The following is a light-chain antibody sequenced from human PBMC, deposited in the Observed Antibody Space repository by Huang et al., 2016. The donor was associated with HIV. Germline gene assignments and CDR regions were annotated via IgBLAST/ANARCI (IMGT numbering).Light chain of an antibody. CDR3: QQYDSLYT. Sequence: IQMTQSPASLSAYVGDRVTISCQANQDIRSYLNWYQQKPGKAPRRLIYGASNWQAGVPSRCSGNGSGTDFTITISSLQSEDIATYYCQQYDSLYTFGQGTRLEIK. J-gene: IGKJ2*01. CDR2: GAS. CDR1: QDIRSY. V-gene: IGKV1-33*01.